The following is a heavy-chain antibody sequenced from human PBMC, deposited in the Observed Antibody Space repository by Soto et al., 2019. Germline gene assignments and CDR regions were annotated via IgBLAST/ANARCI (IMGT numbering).Heavy chain of an antibody. CDR2: ISAHNGNT. CDR3: ARGRYGDY. V-gene: IGHV1-18*01. J-gene: IGHJ4*02. D-gene: IGHD1-1*01. CDR1: GYTFTSYG. Sequence: QVHLVQTGAEVKKPGASVKVSCKSSGYTFTSYGITWVRQAPGQELAWMGWISAHNGNTDYAQKLQGRVTVTRDTSTSTAYMELRSLRSDDTAVYYCARGRYGDYWGQGALVTVSS.